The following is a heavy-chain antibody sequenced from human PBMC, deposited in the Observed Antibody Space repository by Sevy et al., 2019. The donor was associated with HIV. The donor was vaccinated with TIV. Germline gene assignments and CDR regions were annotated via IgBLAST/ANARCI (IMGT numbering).Heavy chain of an antibody. CDR3: AKDVDYDILTRPWNA. D-gene: IGHD3-9*01. V-gene: IGHV3-23*01. J-gene: IGHJ5*02. CDR2: ISGSGVIT. CDR1: GFTFNRHA. Sequence: GGSLRLSCAASGFTFNRHAMSWVRQAPGKGLEWVSGISGSGVITHYADSVRGRITISRDNSKNTLYLQMNSLRAEDTAKYYCAKDVDYDILTRPWNAWGQGTLVTVSS.